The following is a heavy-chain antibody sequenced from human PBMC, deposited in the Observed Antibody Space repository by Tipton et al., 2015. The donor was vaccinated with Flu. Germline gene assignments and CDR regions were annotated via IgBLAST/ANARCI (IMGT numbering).Heavy chain of an antibody. V-gene: IGHV4-61*02. CDR1: GGSISSGSYY. Sequence: LRLSCTVSGGSISSGSYYWSWIRQPAGKGLEWIGRIYTSGSTNYNPSLKSRVTISVDTSKNQFSLKLSSVTAADTAVYYCARDRVGDYSGFDPWGQGTQVTVSS. CDR2: IYTSGST. CDR3: ARDRVGDYSGFDP. D-gene: IGHD4-17*01. J-gene: IGHJ5*02.